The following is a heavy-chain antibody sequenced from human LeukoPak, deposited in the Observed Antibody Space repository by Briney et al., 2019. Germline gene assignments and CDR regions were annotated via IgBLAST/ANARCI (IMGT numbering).Heavy chain of an antibody. V-gene: IGHV3-48*03. J-gene: IGHJ5*02. Sequence: TGGSPRLSCAASGFTFSNYEMNWVRQAPGKGLEWVSYISSGGRTIYYADSVKGRFTISRDNAENSLYLQMNSLRAEDTAVYYCAKGGAYYDFWSGYYDENWFDPWGQGTLVTVSS. CDR1: GFTFSNYE. CDR2: ISSGGRTI. CDR3: AKGGAYYDFWSGYYDENWFDP. D-gene: IGHD3-3*01.